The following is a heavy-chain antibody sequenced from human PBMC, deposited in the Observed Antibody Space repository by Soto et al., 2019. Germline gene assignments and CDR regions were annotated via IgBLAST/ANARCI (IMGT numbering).Heavy chain of an antibody. CDR2: INGDGSGT. V-gene: IGHV3-74*01. D-gene: IGHD5-12*01. CDR1: GFTFSSFW. Sequence: TGGSLRLSCAASGFTFSSFWMHWVRQAPGEGLVWVSRINGDGSGTNYADFVEGRFTISRDNAKNTLYLQMSSLRAEDTAVYYCIRDYGEPGSTNAFDIWGQGTVVTVSS. J-gene: IGHJ3*02. CDR3: IRDYGEPGSTNAFDI.